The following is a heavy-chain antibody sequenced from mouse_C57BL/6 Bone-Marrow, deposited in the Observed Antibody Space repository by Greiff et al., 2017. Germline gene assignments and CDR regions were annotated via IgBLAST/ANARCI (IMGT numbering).Heavy chain of an antibody. CDR2: ISDGGSYT. Sequence: EVKLVESGGGLVKPGGSLKLSCAASGFTFSSYAMSWVRQTPEKRLEWVATISDGGSYTYYPDNVKGRFTISRDNATNNLYLQMSYLKSEDTAMYYCAREGYWGQGTTLTVSS. J-gene: IGHJ2*01. CDR3: AREGY. V-gene: IGHV5-4*01. CDR1: GFTFSSYA.